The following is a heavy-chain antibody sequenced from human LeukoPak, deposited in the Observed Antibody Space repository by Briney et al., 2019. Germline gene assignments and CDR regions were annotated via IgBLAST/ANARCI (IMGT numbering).Heavy chain of an antibody. CDR3: ARATGSTGTPY. CDR2: INPHSGGT. Sequence: ASVKVSCKASGYTFTGYYMHWVRQAPGQGLEWMGRINPHSGGTNYAQKFQGRVTMTRDTSISTAYMDLSGLRSDDTALYYCARATGSTGTPYWGQGTLVTVSS. CDR1: GYTFTGYY. D-gene: IGHD1-1*01. J-gene: IGHJ4*02. V-gene: IGHV1-2*06.